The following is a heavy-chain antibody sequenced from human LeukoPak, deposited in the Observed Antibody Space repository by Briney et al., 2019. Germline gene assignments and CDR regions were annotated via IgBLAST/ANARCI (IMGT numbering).Heavy chain of an antibody. Sequence: PGGSLRLSCAASGFTFSSYWMHWVRQAPGKGLVWVSRINSDGSSTSYADSVKGRFTISRDNAKNTLYLQMNSLRAEDTAVYYCARVSGDGDYVLSDFDYWGQGTLVTVSS. J-gene: IGHJ4*02. CDR2: INSDGSST. D-gene: IGHD4-17*01. CDR1: GFTFSSYW. V-gene: IGHV3-74*01. CDR3: ARVSGDGDYVLSDFDY.